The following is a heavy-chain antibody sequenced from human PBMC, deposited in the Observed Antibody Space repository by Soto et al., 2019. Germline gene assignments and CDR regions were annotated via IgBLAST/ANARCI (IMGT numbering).Heavy chain of an antibody. J-gene: IGHJ4*02. CDR1: GGSISSYY. D-gene: IGHD3-22*01. Sequence: SETLSLTCTVSGGSISSYYWSWIRQPPGKGLEWIGYIYYSGSTNYNPSLKSRVTISVDTSKNQFSLKLGSGTAADTAVYYCARYYYDSSGFDYWGQGTLVTVSS. V-gene: IGHV4-59*08. CDR2: IYYSGST. CDR3: ARYYYDSSGFDY.